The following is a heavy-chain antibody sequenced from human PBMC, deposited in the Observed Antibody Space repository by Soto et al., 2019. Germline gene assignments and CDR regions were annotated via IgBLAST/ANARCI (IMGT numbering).Heavy chain of an antibody. CDR3: ARDGWDHITMVRGVTPFDY. J-gene: IGHJ4*02. D-gene: IGHD3-10*01. CDR2: ISSSSSYI. V-gene: IGHV3-21*01. CDR1: GFTFSSYS. Sequence: GSLRLFCAASGFTFSSYSMNWVRQAPGKGLEWVSSISSSSSYIYYADSVKGRFTISRDNAKNSLYLQMNSLRAEDTAVYYCARDGWDHITMVRGVTPFDYWGQGTLVTVSS.